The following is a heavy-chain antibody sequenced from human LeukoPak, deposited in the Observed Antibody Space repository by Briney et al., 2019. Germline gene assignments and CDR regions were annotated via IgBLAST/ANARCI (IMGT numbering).Heavy chain of an antibody. CDR2: SYHSGST. Sequence: SETLSLTCAVSGYSISSGYYWGWIRQPPGKGLEWIGSSYHSGSTYYNPSLKGRVTISVDTSKNQFSLKLSSVTAADTAVYYCARSLWTIYRGDYWGQGTLVTVSS. J-gene: IGHJ4*02. CDR3: ARSLWTIYRGDY. V-gene: IGHV4-38-2*01. D-gene: IGHD2/OR15-2a*01. CDR1: GYSISSGYY.